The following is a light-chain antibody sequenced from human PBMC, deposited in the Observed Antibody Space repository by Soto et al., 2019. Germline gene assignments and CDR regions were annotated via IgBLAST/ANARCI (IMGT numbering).Light chain of an antibody. CDR3: QQYGSSPRT. CDR2: GAS. V-gene: IGKV3-20*01. CDR1: QSVSSSH. Sequence: ELTLSPGTLSLSSGERASLTCWASQSVSSSHLAWYQQKPGQAPRLLIYGASTRATGIPDRFSGSGSGTDFTLTISRLEPEDFAVYYCQQYGSSPRTFGGGTKVDIK. J-gene: IGKJ4*02.